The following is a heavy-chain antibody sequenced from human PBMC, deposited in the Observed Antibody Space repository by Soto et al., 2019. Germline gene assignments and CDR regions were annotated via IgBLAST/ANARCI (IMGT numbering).Heavy chain of an antibody. V-gene: IGHV4-59*01. D-gene: IGHD1-7*01. CDR1: GGSINNYY. CDR2: VYHTGST. J-gene: IGHJ5*02. CDR3: ARRTGTPNWLDP. Sequence: PSETLSLTCTVSGGSINNYYWTWIRQPPGKGLEWIGYVYHTGSTNYNPSLKGRVTISIDTSKNQFSLKLNAVTAADTAVYYCARRTGTPNWLDPWGQGTLVTVSS.